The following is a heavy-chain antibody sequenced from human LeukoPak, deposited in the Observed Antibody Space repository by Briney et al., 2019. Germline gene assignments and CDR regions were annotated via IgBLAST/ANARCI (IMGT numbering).Heavy chain of an antibody. D-gene: IGHD3-22*01. CDR2: INHSGST. J-gene: IGHJ4*02. CDR3: ARGRTYYYDSSGYYYPSGYIDY. CDR1: GGSFSGYY. V-gene: IGHV4-34*01. Sequence: SETLSLTRAVYGGSFSGYYWSWIRQPPGKGLEWIGEINHSGSTNYNPSLKSRVTISVDTSKNQFSLKLSSVTAADTAVYYCARGRTYYYDSSGYYYPSGYIDYWGQGTLVTVSS.